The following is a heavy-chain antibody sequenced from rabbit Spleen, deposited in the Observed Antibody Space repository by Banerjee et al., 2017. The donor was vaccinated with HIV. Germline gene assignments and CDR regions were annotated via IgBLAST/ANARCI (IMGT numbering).Heavy chain of an antibody. D-gene: IGHD1-1*01. Sequence: QSLEESGRGLVQPEGSLTLTCTASGFSFSSSYYMCWVRQAPGKGLEWIGCIYTGSDSTAYATWASGRFTISRTSSTTVTLRMTSLTAADRATYVCARDLVAVIGWNFNLWGPGTLVTVS. CDR3: ARDLVAVIGWNFNL. CDR2: IYTGSDST. J-gene: IGHJ4*01. CDR1: GFSFSSSYY. V-gene: IGHV1S40*01.